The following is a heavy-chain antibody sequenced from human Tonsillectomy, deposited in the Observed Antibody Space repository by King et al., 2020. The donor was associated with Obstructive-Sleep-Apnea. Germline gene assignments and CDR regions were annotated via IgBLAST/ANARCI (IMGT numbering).Heavy chain of an antibody. D-gene: IGHD3-10*01. CDR2: ISYSGST. Sequence: VQLQESGPGLVKPSETMSLTCTVSGDSISSYFWSWVRQPPGQGLEWVGYISYSGSTNYNPSLKSRVTISVDTSKNQLSLTLSSVTAADTAVYYCARSESGWYFDLWGRGTLVTVSS. CDR1: GDSISSYF. J-gene: IGHJ2*01. CDR3: ARSESGWYFDL. V-gene: IGHV4-59*08.